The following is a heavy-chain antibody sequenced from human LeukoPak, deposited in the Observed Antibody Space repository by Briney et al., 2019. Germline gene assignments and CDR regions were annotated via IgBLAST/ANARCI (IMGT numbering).Heavy chain of an antibody. CDR2: ISSSSSYI. CDR1: GFTFSSYS. J-gene: IGHJ3*02. Sequence: GGSLRLSCAASGFTFSSYSMNWVRQAPGKGLEWVSSISSSSSYIYYADSVKGRFTISRDNAKNSLYLQMNSLRAEDTAVYYCASRSPSFDAFDIWGQGTMVTVSS. V-gene: IGHV3-21*01. CDR3: ASRSPSFDAFDI. D-gene: IGHD1-26*01.